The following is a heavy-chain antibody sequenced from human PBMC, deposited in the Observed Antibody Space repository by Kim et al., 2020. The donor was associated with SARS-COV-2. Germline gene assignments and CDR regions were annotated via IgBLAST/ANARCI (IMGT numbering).Heavy chain of an antibody. Sequence: SETLSLTCTVSGGSISSSSYYWGWIRQPPGKGLEWIGSIYYSGSTYYNPSLKSRVTISVDTSKNQFSLKLSSVTAADTAVYYCARRLGIAARHVGWFDPWGQGTLVTVSS. CDR1: GGSISSSSYY. CDR2: IYYSGST. D-gene: IGHD6-6*01. V-gene: IGHV4-39*01. J-gene: IGHJ5*02. CDR3: ARRLGIAARHVGWFDP.